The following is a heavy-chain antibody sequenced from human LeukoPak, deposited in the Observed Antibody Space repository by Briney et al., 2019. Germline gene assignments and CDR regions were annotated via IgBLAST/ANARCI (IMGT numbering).Heavy chain of an antibody. CDR2: IIPILGIA. Sequence: ASVKVSCKACGGTFSSYAISWVRQAPGQGLEWMGRIIPILGIANYAQKFQGRVTITADKSTSTAYMELSSLRSEDTAVYYCASLTTVTRPYYFDYWGQGTLVTVSS. CDR3: ASLTTVTRPYYFDY. J-gene: IGHJ4*02. CDR1: GGTFSSYA. D-gene: IGHD4-17*01. V-gene: IGHV1-69*04.